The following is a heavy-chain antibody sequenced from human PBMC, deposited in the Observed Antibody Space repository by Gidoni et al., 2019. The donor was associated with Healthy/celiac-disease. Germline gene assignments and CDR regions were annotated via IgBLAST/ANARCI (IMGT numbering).Heavy chain of an antibody. CDR2: ISGSGGST. J-gene: IGHJ1*01. Sequence: EVQLLESGGGLVQPGGSLSISCAASGFTFSSYAMSWVRQAPGKGLEWVSAISGSGGSTYYADSVKGRFTISRDNSKNTLYLQMNSLRAEDTAVYYCAKAVYGSTRYFQHWGQGTLVTVSS. V-gene: IGHV3-23*01. D-gene: IGHD3-10*01. CDR3: AKAVYGSTRYFQH. CDR1: GFTFSSYA.